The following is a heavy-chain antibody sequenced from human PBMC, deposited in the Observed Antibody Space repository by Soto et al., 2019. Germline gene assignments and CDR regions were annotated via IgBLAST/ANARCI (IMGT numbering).Heavy chain of an antibody. Sequence: GESLKLSCKGSGYRFTNYWIGWVRQMPGKGLEWMGIIYPGDSDTRYSPSFQGQVTISADKSINTAYLQWSSLKASDTAMYYCAVYYCGGRWGDEFDYWGQGTLVTVSS. V-gene: IGHV5-51*01. D-gene: IGHD2-21*01. CDR2: IYPGDSDT. J-gene: IGHJ4*02. CDR3: AVYYCGGRWGDEFDY. CDR1: GYRFTNYW.